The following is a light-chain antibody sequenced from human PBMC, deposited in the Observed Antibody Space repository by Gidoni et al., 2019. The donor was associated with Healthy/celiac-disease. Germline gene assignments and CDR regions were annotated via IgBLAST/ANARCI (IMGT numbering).Light chain of an antibody. V-gene: IGKV1-39*01. CDR3: QQSYSTPGT. CDR2: AAS. CDR1: QSISSY. Sequence: DTQRTQSPSPLSASVGDRVTITCRASQSISSYLNWYQQKPGKAPKLLIYAASSLKSGVPSRFSGSGSGTEFTLTISSLQPEDFATYYCQQSYSTPGTFGGGTKVEIK. J-gene: IGKJ4*01.